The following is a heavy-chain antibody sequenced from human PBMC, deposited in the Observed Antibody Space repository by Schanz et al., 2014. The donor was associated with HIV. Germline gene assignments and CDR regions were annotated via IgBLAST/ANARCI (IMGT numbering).Heavy chain of an antibody. J-gene: IGHJ6*02. D-gene: IGHD3-3*01. CDR1: GFAFSDYY. Sequence: QVQLVESGGGLVKPGESLRLSCATSGFAFSDYYMSWIRQAPGKGLEWAAYISKSGNTIYYADSVKGRFTISRDNANNSLFLQMNSLTAEDTAVYYCARPDYDFWVDVWGQGTTVTVSS. V-gene: IGHV3-11*01. CDR2: ISKSGNTI. CDR3: ARPDYDFWVDV.